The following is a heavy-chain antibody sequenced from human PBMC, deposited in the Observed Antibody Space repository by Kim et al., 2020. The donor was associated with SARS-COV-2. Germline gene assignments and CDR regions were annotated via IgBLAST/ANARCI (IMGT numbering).Heavy chain of an antibody. CDR1: GGSISSYY. V-gene: IGHV4-59*13. J-gene: IGHJ6*02. CDR3: ARDKGSSSWSFGRYYYYGMDV. Sequence: SETLSLTCTVSGGSISSYYWSWIRQPPGKGLEWIGYIYYSGSTNYNPSLKSRVTISVDTSKNQFSLKLSSVTAADTAVYYCARDKGSSSWSFGRYYYYGMDVWGQGTTVTVSS. CDR2: IYYSGST. D-gene: IGHD6-6*01.